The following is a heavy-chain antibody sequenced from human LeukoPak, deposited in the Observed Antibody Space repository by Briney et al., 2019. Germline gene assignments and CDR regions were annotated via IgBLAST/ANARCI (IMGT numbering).Heavy chain of an antibody. CDR1: GYTLTELS. D-gene: IGHD3-3*01. V-gene: IGHV1-24*01. Sequence: ASVKVSCKVSGYTLTELSMHWVRQAPGKGLEWMGGFDPEDGETIYAQKFQGRVTMTEDTSTDPAYMELSSMRSEDTAVYYCATSTIFGVDPPYYYYGMDVWGQGTTVTVSS. CDR3: ATSTIFGVDPPYYYYGMDV. CDR2: FDPEDGET. J-gene: IGHJ6*02.